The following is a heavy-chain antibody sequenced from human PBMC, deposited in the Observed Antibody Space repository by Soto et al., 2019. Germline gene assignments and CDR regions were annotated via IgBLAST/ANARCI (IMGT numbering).Heavy chain of an antibody. Sequence: PSETLSLTCTVSGGSISSGDYYWSWIRQPPGKGLEWIGYIYYSGSTYYNPSLKSRVTISVDTSKNQFSLKLSSVTAADTAVYDCARERPDGARLDPWGQRTLVTVSS. CDR2: IYYSGST. D-gene: IGHD6-6*01. CDR3: ARERPDGARLDP. CDR1: GGSISSGDYY. V-gene: IGHV4-30-4*01. J-gene: IGHJ5*02.